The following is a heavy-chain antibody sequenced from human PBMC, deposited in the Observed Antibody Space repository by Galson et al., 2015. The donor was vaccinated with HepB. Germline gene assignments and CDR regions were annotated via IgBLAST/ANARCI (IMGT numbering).Heavy chain of an antibody. J-gene: IGHJ4*02. CDR1: GYSFTAYH. CDR2: INPKYGGT. Sequence: SVKVSCKASGYSFTAYHMHWVRQAPGQGLEWMGWINPKYGGTKYAQKFQGRVTMTRDTSINTAYMELSRLKSDDTAVCYCARDMVVTQYFDYWGQGALVTVSS. V-gene: IGHV1-2*02. D-gene: IGHD2-15*01. CDR3: ARDMVVTQYFDY.